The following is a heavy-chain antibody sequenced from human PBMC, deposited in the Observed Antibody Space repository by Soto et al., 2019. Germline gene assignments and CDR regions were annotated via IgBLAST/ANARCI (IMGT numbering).Heavy chain of an antibody. CDR2: IGASGSST. J-gene: IGHJ4*02. CDR3: AKVVDYDSTGYYSHLDH. V-gene: IGHV3-23*01. D-gene: IGHD3-22*01. Sequence: GVSLRLSCAASGFTFNSYALTWVRQAPGKGLEWVSVIGASGSSTFHADSVKGRFTISRDNSKNTLFLQMNSLRAEDTAVYYCAKVVDYDSTGYYSHLDHWGQGTLVTVSS. CDR1: GFTFNSYA.